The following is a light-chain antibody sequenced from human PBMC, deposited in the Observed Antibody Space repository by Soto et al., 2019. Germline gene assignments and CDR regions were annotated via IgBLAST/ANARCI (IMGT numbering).Light chain of an antibody. CDR1: QSLLHGDGYNY. Sequence: DIVMTQSPLSLPVTPGEPASISCKSSQSLLHGDGYNYLDWYLQKPGQSPQLLIQLGSMRASGVPDRLIGSASGTDFTLKISRVEAEDVGVYYCMQVLQTPVTFGPGTKVDI. V-gene: IGKV2-28*01. CDR3: MQVLQTPVT. CDR2: LGS. J-gene: IGKJ3*01.